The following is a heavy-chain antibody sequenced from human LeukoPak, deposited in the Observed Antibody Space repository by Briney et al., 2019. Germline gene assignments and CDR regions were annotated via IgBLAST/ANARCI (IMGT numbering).Heavy chain of an antibody. D-gene: IGHD3-22*01. V-gene: IGHV3-21*01. Sequence: GGSLRLSCAASGFIFTTYSMNWVRQSPGKGLEWVSSISVGSDYIYYADSVKGRFTISRDNAKNSLYLQMNSLRAEDTAVYYCARDMYYYNSSAFYHYYYGMDVWGQGTTVTVSS. CDR1: GFIFTTYS. CDR3: ARDMYYYNSSAFYHYYYGMDV. CDR2: ISVGSDYI. J-gene: IGHJ6*02.